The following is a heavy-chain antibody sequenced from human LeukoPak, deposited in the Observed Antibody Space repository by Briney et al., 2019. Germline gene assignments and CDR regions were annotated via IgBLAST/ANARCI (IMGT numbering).Heavy chain of an antibody. V-gene: IGHV1-69*05. CDR2: IIPIFGTA. CDR3: AILRDGRYYYMDV. CDR1: GGTFSSYA. Sequence: SVKVSCKASGGTFSSYAISWVRQAPGQGLEWMGGIIPIFGTANYAQKFQGRVTITTDESTSTAYMELSSLRSEDTAVYYCAILRDGRYYYMDVWGKGTTVTVSS. D-gene: IGHD5-24*01. J-gene: IGHJ6*03.